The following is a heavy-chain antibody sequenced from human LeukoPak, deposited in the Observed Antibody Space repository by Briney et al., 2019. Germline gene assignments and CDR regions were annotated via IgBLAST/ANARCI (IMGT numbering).Heavy chain of an antibody. V-gene: IGHV3-7*01. D-gene: IGHD7-27*01. CDR2: IKPDGSQI. CDR3: ARDLNWETY. Sequence: PGGSLRLSCAASGFTFSTYWMTWVRQAPGKGLEWVANIKPDGSQIYYVDSVKGRFTISRDNAKNPLYLQMNSLRAEDTAVYYCARDLNWETYWGQGTLVTVSS. CDR1: GFTFSTYW. J-gene: IGHJ4*02.